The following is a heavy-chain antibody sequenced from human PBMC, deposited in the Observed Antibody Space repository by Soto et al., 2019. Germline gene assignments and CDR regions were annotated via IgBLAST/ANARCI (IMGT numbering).Heavy chain of an antibody. CDR2: ISYDGSYK. CDR1: GFTFSSYA. D-gene: IGHD3-22*01. J-gene: IGHJ4*02. Sequence: GGSLRLSCAASGFTFSSYAMHWVRQAPGKGLEWVALISYDGSYKDYADSVKGRFTISRDNSRNTLFLQMNSLRAEDTAVYYCARDYYKYYDSSGYYRSPAYWGQGTLVTVSS. V-gene: IGHV3-30-3*01. CDR3: ARDYYKYYDSSGYYRSPAY.